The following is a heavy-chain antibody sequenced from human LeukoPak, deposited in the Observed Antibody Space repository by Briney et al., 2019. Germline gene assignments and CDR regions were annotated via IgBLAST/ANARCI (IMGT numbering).Heavy chain of an antibody. CDR1: GFTVSSNY. J-gene: IGHJ6*02. V-gene: IGHV3-53*04. CDR3: ARIPRWLLRDYYYYYGMDV. CDR2: IYSGGST. Sequence: GGSLRLSCAASGFTVSSNYMSGVRQAPGKGLEWVSVIYSGGSTYYADSVKGRFTISRHNSKNTLYLQMNGLRAEDTAVYYCARIPRWLLRDYYYYYGMDVWGQGTTVTVSS. D-gene: IGHD5-24*01.